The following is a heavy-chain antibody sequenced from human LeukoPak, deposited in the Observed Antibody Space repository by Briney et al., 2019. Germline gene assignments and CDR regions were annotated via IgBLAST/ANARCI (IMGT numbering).Heavy chain of an antibody. CDR2: ISAGASST. CDR1: GFTFRSHA. V-gene: IGHV3-23*01. CDR3: AKGPTVTTYGY. D-gene: IGHD4-17*01. J-gene: IGHJ4*02. Sequence: PGGSLRLSCAASGFTFRSHAMHWVRQAPGTGLEWVSGISAGASSTYYADSVKGHFTISRDNSKNTLYLQMNSLRVEDTAMYYCAKGPTVTTYGYWGRGTPVTVSS.